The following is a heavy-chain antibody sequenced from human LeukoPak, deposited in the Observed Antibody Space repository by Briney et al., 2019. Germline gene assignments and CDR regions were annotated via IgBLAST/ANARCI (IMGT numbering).Heavy chain of an antibody. V-gene: IGHV4-59*01. D-gene: IGHD5-18*01. CDR3: ARVPPRNSDGGGGVYYFDY. J-gene: IGHJ4*02. CDR2: IYYSGST. Sequence: SETLSLTCTVSGGSISSYYWSWIRQPPGKGLEWIGCIYYSGSTNYNPSLKSRVTISVDTSKNQFSLKLSSVTAADTAVYYCARVPPRNSDGGGGVYYFDYWGQGTLVTVSS. CDR1: GGSISSYY.